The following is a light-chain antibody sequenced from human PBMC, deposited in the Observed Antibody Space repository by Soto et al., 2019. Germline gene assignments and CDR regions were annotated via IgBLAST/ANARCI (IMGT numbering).Light chain of an antibody. CDR1: SSDVGGYNY. CDR3: SSYTSSSTGVYV. J-gene: IGLJ1*01. V-gene: IGLV2-14*01. Sequence: QSVLTQPASVSGSPGQSITISCTGTSSDVGGYNYVSWYQQHPGKAPKLMIYEVSNRPSGVSNRFSGSKSGNTASLTISGLQAEDEADYYCSSYTSSSTGVYVFGTGTKVT. CDR2: EVS.